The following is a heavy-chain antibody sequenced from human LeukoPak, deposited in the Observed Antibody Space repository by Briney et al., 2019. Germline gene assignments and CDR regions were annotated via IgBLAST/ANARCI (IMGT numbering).Heavy chain of an antibody. J-gene: IGHJ5*02. V-gene: IGHV3-30-3*01. Sequence: PGGSLTLSCAASGFTFSSYAMHWVRQAPGKGLEWVAITSYDGSTKYYADSVKGRFTISRDNPKNTLYLQMNSLRAEDTAVYYCARDRSLTEGNWFHPWGQGTLVTVSS. CDR1: GFTFSSYA. CDR2: TSYDGSTK. CDR3: ARDRSLTEGNWFHP. D-gene: IGHD4-11*01.